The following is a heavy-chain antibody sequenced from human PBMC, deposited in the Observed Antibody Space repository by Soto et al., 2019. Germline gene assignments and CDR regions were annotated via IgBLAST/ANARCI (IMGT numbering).Heavy chain of an antibody. Sequence: SETLSLTCTVSGGSISSSSYYWGWIRQPPGKGLEWIGSIYYSGSTYYNPSLKSRVTISVDTSKNQFSLKLSSVTAADTAVYYCARLIAVADYYYYGMDVWGQGTTVT. D-gene: IGHD6-19*01. CDR2: IYYSGST. J-gene: IGHJ6*02. V-gene: IGHV4-39*01. CDR3: ARLIAVADYYYYGMDV. CDR1: GGSISSSSYY.